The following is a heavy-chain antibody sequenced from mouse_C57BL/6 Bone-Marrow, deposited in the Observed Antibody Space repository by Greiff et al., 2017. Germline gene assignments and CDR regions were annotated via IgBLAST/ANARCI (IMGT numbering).Heavy chain of an antibody. V-gene: IGHV5-16*01. D-gene: IGHD1-1*01. CDR2: INYDGSST. CDR3: TRVTTVVAYYFDF. Sequence: DVKLVESEGGLVQPGSSMKLSCTASGFTFSDYYMAWVRQVPEKGLEWVANINYDGSSTYYLHSLKSRFIISRDNAKNILYLQMSSLKSEDTATYYGTRVTTVVAYYFDFWDQGTTLTVSA. J-gene: IGHJ2*01. CDR1: GFTFSDYY.